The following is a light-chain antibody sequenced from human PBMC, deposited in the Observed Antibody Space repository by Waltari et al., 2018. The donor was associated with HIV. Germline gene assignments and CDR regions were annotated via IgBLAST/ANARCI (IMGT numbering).Light chain of an antibody. V-gene: IGLV2-18*02. Sequence: QSALTQPPSVSGSPGQSVTISCTGSSSDVGRHNRVSWYQQPPGTAPKLLIYEVTYRPSGVPDRFPGSKSGNTASPTISGLQAEDEADYYCSSYTSSSTYVFGTGTRVTVL. CDR2: EVT. J-gene: IGLJ1*01. CDR3: SSYTSSSTYV. CDR1: SSDVGRHNR.